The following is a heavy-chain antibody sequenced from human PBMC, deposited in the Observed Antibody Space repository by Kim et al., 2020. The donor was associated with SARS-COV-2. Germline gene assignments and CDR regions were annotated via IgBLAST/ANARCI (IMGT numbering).Heavy chain of an antibody. V-gene: IGHV3-64*01. Sequence: GGSLRLSCAASGFTFSSYGMVWVRQAPGTGLEYISSINPNGGPTYYANSVKGRFTISRDDSKKTLYVQMDSLTVEDMAVYYCARGGGGFLDYWGQGILVTVSS. CDR1: GFTFSSYG. J-gene: IGHJ4*02. D-gene: IGHD1-26*01. CDR3: ARGGGGFLDY. CDR2: INPNGGPT.